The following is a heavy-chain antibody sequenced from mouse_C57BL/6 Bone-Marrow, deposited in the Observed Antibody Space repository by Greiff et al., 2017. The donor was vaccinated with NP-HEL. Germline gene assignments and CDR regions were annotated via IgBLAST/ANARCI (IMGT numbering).Heavy chain of an antibody. CDR3: ARSFYYGSSSWYFDV. CDR1: GYTFTSYW. D-gene: IGHD1-1*01. CDR2: IDPSDSYT. J-gene: IGHJ1*03. Sequence: QVQLQQPGAELVRPGTSVKLSCKASGYTFTSYWMHWVKQRPGQGLEWIGVIDPSDSYTNYNQKFKGKATLTVDTSSSTAYMQLSSLTSEDSAVYYCARSFYYGSSSWYFDVWGTGTTVTFSS. V-gene: IGHV1-59*01.